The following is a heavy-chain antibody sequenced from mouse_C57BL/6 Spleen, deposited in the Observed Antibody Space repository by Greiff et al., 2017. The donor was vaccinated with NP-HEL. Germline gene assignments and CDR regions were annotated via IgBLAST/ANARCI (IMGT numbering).Heavy chain of an antibody. Sequence: VQLQQSGAELARPGASVKLSCKASGYTFTSYGISWVKQRTGQGLEWIGEIYPRSGNTYYNEKFKGKATLTADKSSSTAYMELRSLTSEDSAVYFCARKRLDYDYEGDAMDYWGQGTSVTVSS. CDR3: ARKRLDYDYEGDAMDY. CDR2: IYPRSGNT. D-gene: IGHD2-4*01. CDR1: GYTFTSYG. V-gene: IGHV1-81*01. J-gene: IGHJ4*01.